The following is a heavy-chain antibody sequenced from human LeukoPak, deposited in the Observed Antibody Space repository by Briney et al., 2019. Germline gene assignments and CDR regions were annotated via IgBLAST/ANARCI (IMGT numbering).Heavy chain of an antibody. J-gene: IGHJ5*02. CDR2: ISGSAGST. Sequence: GGSLSLSCAPSGLTFSSYAMNWVRPPPGEGLEWASGISGSAGSTYYADSVKGRFPISRHNSKNTLLLQMNSLRAEDTSVYYCAKPPGLRRLDPWGQGTLVTVSS. V-gene: IGHV3-23*01. CDR1: GLTFSSYA. CDR3: AKPPGLRRLDP. D-gene: IGHD5-12*01.